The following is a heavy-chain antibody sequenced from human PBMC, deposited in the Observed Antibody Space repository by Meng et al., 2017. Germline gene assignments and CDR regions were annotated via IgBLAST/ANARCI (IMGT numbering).Heavy chain of an antibody. D-gene: IGHD5-18*01. CDR1: GGPFSGYY. J-gene: IGHJ4*02. V-gene: IGHV4-34*01. CDR2: INHSGST. CDR3: ARGGGYSYGFGSIDY. Sequence: LQQGGAGLLKPSETLSLPGSVYGGPFSGYYCRWIRQPPGKGLEWIGEINHSGSTNYNPSLKSRVTISVDTSKNQFSLKLSSVTAADTAVYYCARGGGYSYGFGSIDYWGQGTLVTVSS.